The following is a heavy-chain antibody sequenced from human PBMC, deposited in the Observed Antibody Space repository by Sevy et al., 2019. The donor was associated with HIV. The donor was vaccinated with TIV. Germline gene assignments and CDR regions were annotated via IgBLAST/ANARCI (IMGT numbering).Heavy chain of an antibody. CDR1: GYTFTDYF. CDR2: INPNSGDT. D-gene: IGHD5-18*01. Sequence: ASVKVSCKASGYTFTDYFMHWVRQAPGQGLGWMGWINPNSGDTKYAQKFQGRVTVTRDTSIRTAYMELSSLRFDDTAVYYCASPGGYRYGSLLDNWGQGTLVTVSS. V-gene: IGHV1-2*02. CDR3: ASPGGYRYGSLLDN. J-gene: IGHJ4*02.